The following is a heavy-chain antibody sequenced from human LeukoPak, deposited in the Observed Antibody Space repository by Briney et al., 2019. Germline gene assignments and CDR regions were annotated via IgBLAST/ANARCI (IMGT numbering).Heavy chain of an antibody. V-gene: IGHV4-4*07. CDR2: IYTSGST. D-gene: IGHD1-26*01. CDR1: GGSISSYY. Sequence: SETPSLTCTVSGGSISSYYWSWIRQPAGKGLEWIGRIYTSGSTNYHPSLKSRVTMSVDTSKNQFSLKLSSVTAADTAVYYCARDRSGSYYYYYYMDVWGKGTTVTVSS. J-gene: IGHJ6*03. CDR3: ARDRSGSYYYYYYMDV.